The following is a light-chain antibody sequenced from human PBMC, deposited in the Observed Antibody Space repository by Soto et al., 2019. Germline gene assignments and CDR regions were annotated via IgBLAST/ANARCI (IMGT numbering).Light chain of an antibody. CDR3: QAWDSITYVV. Sequence: SYELTQPPSVSVSPGQTATITCSGDNLGSKYVCWYQQRPVQSPVLVMYQDQYRPSGIPDRYSGANSGSTATLTITGTQAMDEADYYCQAWDSITYVVFGGGTKLTVL. J-gene: IGLJ2*01. V-gene: IGLV3-1*01. CDR1: NLGSKY. CDR2: QDQ.